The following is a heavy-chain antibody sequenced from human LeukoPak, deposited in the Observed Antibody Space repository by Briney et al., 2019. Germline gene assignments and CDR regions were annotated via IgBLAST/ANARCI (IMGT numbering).Heavy chain of an antibody. CDR3: ARASFASGSYYFDL. Sequence: SETLSLTCIVSADAITSHFYWGWIRQSPGEGGKGLEWIASVYHSGAEYVNPSLKSRVTTSVDTSRSQLYLTLTSVTAADTAVYFCARASFASGSYYFDLWGPGTLITVSS. CDR1: ADAITSHFY. J-gene: IGHJ4*02. D-gene: IGHD3-10*01. V-gene: IGHV4-38-2*02. CDR2: VYHSGAE.